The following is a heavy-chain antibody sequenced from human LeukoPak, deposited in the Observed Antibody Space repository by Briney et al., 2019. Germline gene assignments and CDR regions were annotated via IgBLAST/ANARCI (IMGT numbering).Heavy chain of an antibody. CDR1: GGSISSSSYY. V-gene: IGHV4-39*01. Sequence: PSETLSLTCTVSGGSISSSSYYWGWIRQPPGKGLEWIGSIYYSGSTYYNPSLKSRVTISVDTSKNQFSLKLSSVTAADTAVYYCASHSSSRVDYWGQGTLVTVSS. J-gene: IGHJ4*02. CDR2: IYYSGST. D-gene: IGHD6-6*01. CDR3: ASHSSSRVDY.